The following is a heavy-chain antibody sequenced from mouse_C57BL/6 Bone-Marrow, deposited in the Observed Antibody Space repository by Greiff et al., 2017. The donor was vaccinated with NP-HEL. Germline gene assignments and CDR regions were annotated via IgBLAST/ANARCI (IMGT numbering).Heavy chain of an antibody. D-gene: IGHD2-5*01. CDR3: AREGVSKRFAY. J-gene: IGHJ3*01. CDR2: LDPSDSST. Sequence: VQLQQPGAELVMPGASVKLSCKASGYTFTSYCMHWVKQRPGQGLEWIGELDPSDSSTNSNQKFKGKSTLTVYKSSSTAYMQLSSLTSEESAVDYCAREGVSKRFAYWGQGTLVTVSA. V-gene: IGHV1-69*01. CDR1: GYTFTSYC.